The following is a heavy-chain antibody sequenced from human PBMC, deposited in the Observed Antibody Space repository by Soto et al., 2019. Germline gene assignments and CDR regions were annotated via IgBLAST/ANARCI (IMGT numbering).Heavy chain of an antibody. CDR1: GFTFSNYA. D-gene: IGHD3-9*01. CDR2: ISGSGGAT. Sequence: HPGGSLRLFCAASGFTFSNYAMSWVRQAPGKGLEWVSGISGSGGATYYAGSVKGRFTISRDNSKNTLYLQMNSMRAEDTAVYYCARHRDYDILTNYRKYYFDYWGQGALVTVSS. J-gene: IGHJ4*02. V-gene: IGHV3-23*01. CDR3: ARHRDYDILTNYRKYYFDY.